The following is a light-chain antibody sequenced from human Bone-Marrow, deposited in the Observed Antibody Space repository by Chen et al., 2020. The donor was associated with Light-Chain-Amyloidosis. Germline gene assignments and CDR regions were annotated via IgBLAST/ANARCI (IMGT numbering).Light chain of an antibody. J-gene: IGKJ4*01. V-gene: IGKV3-15*01. CDR3: QQYNNWPPLT. CDR1: QSVSSN. Sequence: EIVMTQSPATLSVSPGERATLSCRASQSVSSNLAWYQQKPGHAPRLLIYGASTRATGIPARFSGSGSGTEFTLTISSLQSKDFAVYYCQQYNNWPPLTFGGGTKVEIK. CDR2: GAS.